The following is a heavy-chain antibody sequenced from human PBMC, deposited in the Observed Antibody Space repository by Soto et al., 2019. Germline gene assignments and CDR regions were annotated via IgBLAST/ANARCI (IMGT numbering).Heavy chain of an antibody. D-gene: IGHD2-2*01. Sequence: QMQLVQSGAEVKKPGASVKVSCKASGYTFSDYYIHWVRQAPGQGLEWMGWISPRSGSANLAQGFPGRVSMTRDTSITTAYMELRGLKSDDTAVYYCARGPFSGPAYGMDVWGQGTTVTVSS. J-gene: IGHJ6*02. CDR1: GYTFSDYY. V-gene: IGHV1-2*02. CDR2: ISPRSGSA. CDR3: ARGPFSGPAYGMDV.